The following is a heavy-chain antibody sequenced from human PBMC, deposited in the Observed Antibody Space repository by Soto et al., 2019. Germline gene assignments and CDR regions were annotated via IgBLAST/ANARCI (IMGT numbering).Heavy chain of an antibody. V-gene: IGHV4-31*03. CDR1: GGSISGGNYY. J-gene: IGHJ4*02. CDR2: IYYSGST. D-gene: IGHD3-9*01. Sequence: SETLSLTCTVSGGSISGGNYYWSWIRQHPGKGLEWIGYIYYSGSTYYNPSLKSRVTISVDTSKNQFSLKLSSVTAADTAVYYCAKDLFDWLSPADHWGRGTLVTVSS. CDR3: AKDLFDWLSPADH.